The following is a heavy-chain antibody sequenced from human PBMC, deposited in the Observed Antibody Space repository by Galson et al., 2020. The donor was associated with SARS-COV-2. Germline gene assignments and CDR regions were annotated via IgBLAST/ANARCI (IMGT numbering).Heavy chain of an antibody. V-gene: IGHV2-5*01. Sequence: SGPTLAKLPQPLTLTRPFSGFSLSTSGAGVGWPRQPPGQALEWLALIHSNAHKRNSPSLKSRLTNTKETSKNQVVLTMTNMYPVDTATYYCEHRLGYSSSWYVYYFDYWGQGTLVTVSS. D-gene: IGHD6-13*01. CDR1: GFSLSTSGAG. CDR3: EHRLGYSSSWYVYYFDY. J-gene: IGHJ4*02. CDR2: IHSNAHK.